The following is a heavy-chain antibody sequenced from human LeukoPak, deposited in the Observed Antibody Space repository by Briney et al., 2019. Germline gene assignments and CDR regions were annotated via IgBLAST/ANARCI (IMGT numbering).Heavy chain of an antibody. CDR3: ARVRGSSWSEYYFDH. V-gene: IGHV3-21*01. CDR1: GFTFSGYT. Sequence: GGSLRLSCAASGFTFSGYTMSWVRQAPGKGLEWVSSISGSSSYISYADSVKGRLTISRDNAKNSLFLQMNSLRAEDTAVYSCARVRGSSWSEYYFDHWGQGTLVTVSS. J-gene: IGHJ4*02. CDR2: ISGSSSYI. D-gene: IGHD6-13*01.